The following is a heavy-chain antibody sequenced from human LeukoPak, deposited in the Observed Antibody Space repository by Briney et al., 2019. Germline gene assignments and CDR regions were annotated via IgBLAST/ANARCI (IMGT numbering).Heavy chain of an antibody. CDR3: VRVRTGTSCYDY. D-gene: IGHD2-2*01. CDR1: GGSISSSDSH. J-gene: IGHJ4*02. Sequence: SETLSLTCTVSGGSISSSDSHWSWIRQSPGKGLEWIGYISYRGSTSYNPSLRSRLTISIDTSQNQFSLKLTSVTAADTAVYYCVRVRTGTSCYDYWGQGTLVTVSP. CDR2: ISYRGST. V-gene: IGHV4-30-4*01.